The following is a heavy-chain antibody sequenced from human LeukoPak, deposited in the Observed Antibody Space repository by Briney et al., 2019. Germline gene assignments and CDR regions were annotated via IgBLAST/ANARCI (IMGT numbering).Heavy chain of an antibody. CDR2: INHSGST. Sequence: KPSETLSFTCAVYGGSFSGYYWSWIRQPPGKGLEWIGEINHSGSTNYNPSLKSRVTISVDTSKNQFSLKLSSVTAADTAVYYCARAGQLWRRYYFDYWGQGTLVTVSS. CDR1: GGSFSGYY. D-gene: IGHD5-18*01. CDR3: ARAGQLWRRYYFDY. V-gene: IGHV4-34*01. J-gene: IGHJ4*02.